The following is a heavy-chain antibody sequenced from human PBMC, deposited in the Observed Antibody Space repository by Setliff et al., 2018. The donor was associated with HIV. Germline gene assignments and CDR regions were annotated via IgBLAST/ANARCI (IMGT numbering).Heavy chain of an antibody. CDR1: GGSFSAFY. CDR3: ARGVARQVVIDRWFDP. Sequence: SETLSLTCAVFGGSFSAFYWSWIRQPPGKGLEWIGEISYSGSTVYNPSLKSRVTMSVAASKNLVSLNLNSVTAADTAIYYCARGVARQVVIDRWFDPWGQGTPVTVSS. J-gene: IGHJ5*02. D-gene: IGHD2-21*01. V-gene: IGHV4-34*01. CDR2: ISYSGST.